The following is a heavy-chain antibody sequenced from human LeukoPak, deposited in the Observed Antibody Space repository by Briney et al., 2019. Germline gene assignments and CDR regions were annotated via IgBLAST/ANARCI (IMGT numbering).Heavy chain of an antibody. CDR3: ARSYYGSGSYYNFDY. J-gene: IGHJ4*02. D-gene: IGHD3-10*01. V-gene: IGHV4-61*01. CDR2: IYYSGST. CDR1: GGSVNSGSYY. Sequence: PSETLSLTCTVSGGSVNSGSYYWTWIRQPPGKGLEWFGYIYYSGSTNYNPSLKSRVTISVDTSKNQFSLKLSSVTAADTAVYYCARSYYGSGSYYNFDYWGPGTLVTVSP.